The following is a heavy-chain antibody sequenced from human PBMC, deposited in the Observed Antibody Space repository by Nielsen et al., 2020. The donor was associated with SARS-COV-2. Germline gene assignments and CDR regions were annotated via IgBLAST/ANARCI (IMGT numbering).Heavy chain of an antibody. V-gene: IGHV3-30*14. J-gene: IGHJ6*02. D-gene: IGHD2-2*01. CDR1: GFGFSRFV. Sequence: GGSLRLSCAASGFGFSRFVMHWVRQAPGKGLEWVAVISYDGSDKHYADSVKGRFTISRHNSKNTLYLQMNSLRAEDTAVYYCASPNCSSTSCYDYYYYGMDVWGQGTTVTVSS. CDR2: ISYDGSDK. CDR3: ASPNCSSTSCYDYYYYGMDV.